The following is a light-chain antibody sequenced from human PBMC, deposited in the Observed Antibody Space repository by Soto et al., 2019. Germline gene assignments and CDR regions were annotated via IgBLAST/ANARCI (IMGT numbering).Light chain of an antibody. CDR1: QSVSTY. J-gene: IGKJ1*01. V-gene: IGKV3-20*01. CDR2: GAS. Sequence: EIVVTQSPATLSLSPGERATLSCRASQSVSTYVAWFQHKLGQAPRLLIYGASSRATGIPDRFSGSGSGTEFTLTISRLEPEDFAVYYCQQYGSSSWTFGQGTKVDIK. CDR3: QQYGSSSWT.